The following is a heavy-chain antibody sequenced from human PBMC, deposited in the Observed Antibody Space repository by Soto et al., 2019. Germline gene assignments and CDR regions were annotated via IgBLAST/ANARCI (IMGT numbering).Heavy chain of an antibody. CDR2: IYSGGST. CDR3: ARVDSCWYGGYYYGMDV. V-gene: IGHV3-53*01. J-gene: IGHJ6*02. Sequence: GGSLRLSCAASGFTVSSNYMSWVRQAPGKGLEWVSVIYSGGSTYYADSVKGRFTISRDNSKNTLYLQMNSLRAEDTAVYYCARVDSCWYGGYYYGMDVWGQGTTVTVSS. D-gene: IGHD6-19*01. CDR1: GFTVSSNY.